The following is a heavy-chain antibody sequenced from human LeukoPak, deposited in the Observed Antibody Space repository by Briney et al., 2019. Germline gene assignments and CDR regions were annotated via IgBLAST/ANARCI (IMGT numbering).Heavy chain of an antibody. V-gene: IGHV4-61*02. CDR3: ARESLLGHYFDY. CDR1: GGSISSGSYY. D-gene: IGHD2-21*01. Sequence: SQTLSLTCTVSGGSISSGSYYWSWIRQPAGKGLEWIGRIYTSGSTNYNPSLKSRVTISVDTSKNQFSLKLSSVTAADTAVYYCARESLLGHYFDYWGQGTLVTVSS. J-gene: IGHJ4*02. CDR2: IYTSGST.